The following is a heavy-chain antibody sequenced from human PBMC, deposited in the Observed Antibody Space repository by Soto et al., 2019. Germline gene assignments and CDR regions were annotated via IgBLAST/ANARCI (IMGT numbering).Heavy chain of an antibody. CDR3: AKGLWSAHNAGYHFDY. Sequence: GGSLRLSCAASGFTFSSYAMSWVRQAPGKGLEWVAVISYDGSNKYSQKFQGRVTITRDTSASTAYMELSSLGSEDTAIYYCAKGLWSAHNAGYHFDYWGQGTLVTVSS. J-gene: IGHJ4*02. CDR1: GFTFSSYA. CDR2: ISYDGSNK. D-gene: IGHD3-3*01. V-gene: IGHV3-30*18.